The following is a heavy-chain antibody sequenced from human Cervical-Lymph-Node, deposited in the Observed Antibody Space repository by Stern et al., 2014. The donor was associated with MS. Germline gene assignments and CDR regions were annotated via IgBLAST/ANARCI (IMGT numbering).Heavy chain of an antibody. CDR1: GDAFNNYG. J-gene: IGHJ6*02. V-gene: IGHV1-69*01. CDR2: IIPIFGTA. Sequence: QVQLVQSGAEVKKPGSSVRVSCKTSGDAFNNYGVSWVRQVPGQGLEWMGGIIPIFGTANYAQKFQGRVTISADESTGTVYMELSSLKSEDTAMYYCARDRDYGGQAKRAYGMDVWGQGTTVTVSS. D-gene: IGHD4-23*01. CDR3: ARDRDYGGQAKRAYGMDV.